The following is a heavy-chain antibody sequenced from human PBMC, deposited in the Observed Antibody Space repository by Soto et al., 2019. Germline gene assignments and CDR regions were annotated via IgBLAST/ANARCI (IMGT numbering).Heavy chain of an antibody. CDR3: ARDFSWFGELIASDY. Sequence: QVQLVQSGAEVKKPWPSVKVSCKASGYTFTSYAMHWVRQAPGQRLEWMGWINAGNGNTKYSQKCQGRVTITRDTSASTAYMELSSLRSEDTAVYYCARDFSWFGELIASDYWGQGTLVTVSS. J-gene: IGHJ4*02. V-gene: IGHV1-3*01. CDR1: GYTFTSYA. D-gene: IGHD3-10*01. CDR2: INAGNGNT.